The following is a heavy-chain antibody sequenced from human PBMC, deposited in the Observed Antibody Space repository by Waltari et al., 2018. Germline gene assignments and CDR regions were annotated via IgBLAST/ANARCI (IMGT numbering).Heavy chain of an antibody. CDR1: GGSISSSTW. J-gene: IGHJ3*02. CDR2: IYHSGST. CDR3: AARGGRGFDYDHAFDI. V-gene: IGHV4-4*02. Sequence: QVQLQESGPGLVKPSGTLSLTCAVSGGSISSSTWCSWVRQPPGKGLEWIGEIYHSGSTNYNPSLKSRVTLSVDKSKNQFSLRLSSVTAADTSVYYCAARGGRGFDYDHAFDIWGQGTMVTVSS. D-gene: IGHD5-12*01.